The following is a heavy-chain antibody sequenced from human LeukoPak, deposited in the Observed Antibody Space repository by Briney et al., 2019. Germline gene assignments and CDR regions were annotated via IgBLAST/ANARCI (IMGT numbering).Heavy chain of an antibody. Sequence: SETLSLTCTVSGGSISSSSYYWGWLRQPPGKGLEWNGRIYYSGSTYYNPSLKSRVTISVDTSKNQFSLKLSSVTAADTAVYYCARSRRATMCFDYWGQGTLVTVSS. CDR1: GGSISSSSYY. CDR3: ARSRRATMCFDY. D-gene: IGHD5-12*01. V-gene: IGHV4-39*01. J-gene: IGHJ4*02. CDR2: IYYSGST.